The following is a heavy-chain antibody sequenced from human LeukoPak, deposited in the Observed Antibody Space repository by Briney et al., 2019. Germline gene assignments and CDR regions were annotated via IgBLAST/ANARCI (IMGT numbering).Heavy chain of an antibody. Sequence: GGSLRLSCAASGFTFSSYSMNWVRQAPGKGLEWVSSISSSSSYIYYADSVKGRFTISRDNAKNSLYLQMNSLRADDTAIYYCAKDHFTGGDYGDYFDLWGQGVLVTVSS. J-gene: IGHJ4*02. CDR3: AKDHFTGGDYGDYFDL. CDR1: GFTFSSYS. CDR2: ISSSSSYI. V-gene: IGHV3-21*04. D-gene: IGHD3-16*01.